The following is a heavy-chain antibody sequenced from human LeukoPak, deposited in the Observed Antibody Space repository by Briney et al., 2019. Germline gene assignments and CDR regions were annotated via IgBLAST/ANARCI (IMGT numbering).Heavy chain of an antibody. CDR2: ISSSGSAI. CDR1: GFTFSNFE. J-gene: IGHJ3*02. V-gene: IGHV3-48*03. Sequence: GGSLRLSCAASGFTFSNFEMTWVRQAPEKGLELVSYISSSGSAIYYGDSVKGRFTISRDNAKNSLYLQMNNLRAEDTAVYYCVSDAFDIWGQGTMVTVSS. CDR3: VSDAFDI.